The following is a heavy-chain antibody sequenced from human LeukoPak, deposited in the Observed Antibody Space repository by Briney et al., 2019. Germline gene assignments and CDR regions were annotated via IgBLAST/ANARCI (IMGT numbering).Heavy chain of an antibody. CDR3: ARALWNDEGFMGYFDY. D-gene: IGHD1-1*01. CDR1: GGTFSSYA. V-gene: IGHV1-69*06. CDR2: IIPIFGTA. J-gene: IGHJ4*02. Sequence: ASVKVSCKASGGTFSSYAISWVRQAPGQGLEWMGGIIPIFGTANYAQKFQGRVTITADKSTSTAYMELSSLRSEDTAVYYCARALWNDEGFMGYFDYWGQGTLVTVSS.